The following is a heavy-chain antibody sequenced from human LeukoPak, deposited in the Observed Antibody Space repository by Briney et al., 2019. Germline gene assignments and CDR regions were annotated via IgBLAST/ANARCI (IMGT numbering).Heavy chain of an antibody. Sequence: PGGSLRLSCAASGFTFSSYAMSWVRQAPGKGLGWVSAISGSGGSTYYADSVKGRFTISRDNSKNTLYLQMNSLRAEDTAVYYCAKGHLLWGLYYFDYWGQGTLVTVSS. CDR3: AKGHLLWGLYYFDY. CDR2: ISGSGGST. D-gene: IGHD2-21*01. V-gene: IGHV3-23*01. J-gene: IGHJ4*02. CDR1: GFTFSSYA.